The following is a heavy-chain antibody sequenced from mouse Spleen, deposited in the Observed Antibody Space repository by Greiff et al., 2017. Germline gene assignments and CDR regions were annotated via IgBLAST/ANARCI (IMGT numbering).Heavy chain of an antibody. D-gene: IGHD3-1*01. CDR2: IDPSDSYT. Sequence: QVQLQQSGAELVKPGASVKLSCKASGYTFTSYWMQWVKQRPGQGLEWIGEIDPSDSYTNYNQKFKGKATLTVDTSSSTAYMQLSSLTSEDSAVYYCASGSGYVVDYWGQGTTLTVSS. V-gene: IGHV1-50*01. CDR1: GYTFTSYW. CDR3: ASGSGYVVDY. J-gene: IGHJ2*01.